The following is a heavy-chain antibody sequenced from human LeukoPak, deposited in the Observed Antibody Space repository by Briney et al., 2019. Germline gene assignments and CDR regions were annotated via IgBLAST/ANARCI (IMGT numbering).Heavy chain of an antibody. CDR1: GYTFTSYG. CDR3: ARLGDWNDVWFDP. CDR2: IIPIFGTA. D-gene: IGHD1-1*01. Sequence: GASVKVSCKASGYTFTSYGISWVRQAPGQGLEWMGGIIPIFGTANYAQKFQGRVTITADESTSTAYMELSSLRSEDTAVYYCARLGDWNDVWFDPWGQGTLVTVSS. J-gene: IGHJ5*02. V-gene: IGHV1-69*13.